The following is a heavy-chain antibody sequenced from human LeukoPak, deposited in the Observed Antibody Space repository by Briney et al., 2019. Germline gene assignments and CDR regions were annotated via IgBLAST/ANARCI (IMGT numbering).Heavy chain of an antibody. CDR3: AREGDLWFGDHGDAFDI. Sequence: GGSLRLSCAASGFTFSSYSMNWVRQAPGKGLEWVSSISSSSSYIYYADSVKGRFTISRDNAKNSLYLQMNSLRAEDTAVYYCAREGDLWFGDHGDAFDIWGQGTMVTVSS. J-gene: IGHJ3*02. V-gene: IGHV3-21*01. CDR2: ISSSSSYI. D-gene: IGHD3-10*01. CDR1: GFTFSSYS.